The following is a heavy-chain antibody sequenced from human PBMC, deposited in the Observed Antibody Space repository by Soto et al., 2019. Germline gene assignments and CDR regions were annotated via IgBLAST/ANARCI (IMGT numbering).Heavy chain of an antibody. Sequence: GGSLRLSCAVSGFTFSDYGMHWVRQAPGKGLEWVAVMSYAGSYKYYADSVKGRFTISRDLSGNTLFLQMNSLRLEDTAVYFCAKELYPRTVLDSSSPWGDYWGQGALVTVSS. J-gene: IGHJ4*02. CDR3: AKELYPRTVLDSSSPWGDY. D-gene: IGHD6-6*01. CDR2: MSYAGSYK. V-gene: IGHV3-30*18. CDR1: GFTFSDYG.